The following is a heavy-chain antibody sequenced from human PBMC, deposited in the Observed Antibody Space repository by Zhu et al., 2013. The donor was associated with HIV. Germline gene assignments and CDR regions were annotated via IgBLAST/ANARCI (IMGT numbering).Heavy chain of an antibody. Sequence: QVQLVQSGAEVKKPGSSVKVSCKASGGTFSSYAISWVRQAPGKGLEWMGGFDPEDGETIYAQKFQGRVTMTEDTSTDTAYMELSSLRSEDTAVYYCATRTTVTRGFDYWGQGTLVTVSS. CDR3: ATRTTVTRGFDY. CDR2: FDPEDGET. D-gene: IGHD4-17*01. J-gene: IGHJ4*02. CDR1: GGTFSSYA. V-gene: IGHV1-24*01.